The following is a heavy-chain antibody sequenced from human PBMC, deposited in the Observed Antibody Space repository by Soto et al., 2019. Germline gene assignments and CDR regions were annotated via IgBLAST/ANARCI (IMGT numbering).Heavy chain of an antibody. CDR3: ARVNRGAFDH. J-gene: IGHJ4*02. V-gene: IGHV4-59*01. Sequence: SETLALSSTVSGGSIQVYYWFWSCQPPGNGLEWIGSIFYTGSSDYNPSLKSRVTLSLATSKNQFSLNLSSVTAADTAVYYCARVNRGAFDHWGQGALVTVSS. CDR1: GGSIQVYY. CDR2: IFYTGSS.